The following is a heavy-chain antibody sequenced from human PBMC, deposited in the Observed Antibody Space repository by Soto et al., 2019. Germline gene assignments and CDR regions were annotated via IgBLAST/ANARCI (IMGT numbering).Heavy chain of an antibody. CDR1: GYTFTSYD. CDR3: ARQEYGDYYFDY. V-gene: IGHV1-8*01. J-gene: IGHJ4*02. Sequence: ASVKVSCKASGYTFTSYDINWVRQATGQGLEWMGWMNPNSGNTGYAQKFQGRVTMTRNTSISTAYMELSSLRSEDTAVYYCARQEYGDYYFDYWGQGTLVTVSS. D-gene: IGHD4-17*01. CDR2: MNPNSGNT.